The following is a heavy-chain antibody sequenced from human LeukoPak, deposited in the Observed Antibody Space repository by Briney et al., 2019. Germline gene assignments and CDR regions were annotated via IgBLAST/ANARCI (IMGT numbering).Heavy chain of an antibody. CDR3: ARDGRKRGDYGLDY. D-gene: IGHD4-17*01. V-gene: IGHV4-59*12. Sequence: SETLSLTCTVSGGSISSYYWSWIRQPPGKGLEWIGYIYYSGSTYYNPSLKSRVTISVDTSKNQFSLKLSSVTAADTAVYYCARDGRKRGDYGLDYWGQGTLVTVSS. J-gene: IGHJ4*02. CDR1: GGSISSYY. CDR2: IYYSGST.